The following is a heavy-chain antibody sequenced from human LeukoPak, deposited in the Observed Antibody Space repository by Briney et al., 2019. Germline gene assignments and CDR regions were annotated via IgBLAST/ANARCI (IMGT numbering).Heavy chain of an antibody. J-gene: IGHJ4*02. CDR3: ARDGGYYYGSGSYLQPIDY. V-gene: IGHV1-18*01. CDR1: GGTFSSYA. CDR2: ISAYNGNT. Sequence: VASVKVSCKASGGTFSSYAISWVRQAPGQGLEWMGWISAYNGNTNYAQKLQGRVTMTTDTSTSTAYMELRSLRSDDTAVYYCARDGGYYYGSGSYLQPIDYWGQGTLVTVSS. D-gene: IGHD3-10*01.